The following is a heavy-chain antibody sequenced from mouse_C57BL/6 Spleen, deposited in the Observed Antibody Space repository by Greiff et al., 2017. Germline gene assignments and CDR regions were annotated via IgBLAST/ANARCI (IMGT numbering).Heavy chain of an antibody. J-gene: IGHJ3*01. V-gene: IGHV1-15*01. D-gene: IGHD1-1*01. CDR1: GYTFTDYE. CDR2: IDPETGGT. Sequence: QVQLKQSGAELVRPGASVTLSCKASGYTFTDYEMHWVKQTPVHGLEWIGAIDPETGGTAYNQKFKGKAILTADKSSSTAYMELRSLTSEDSAVYYCTRRGYYGSSYPPFAYWGQGTLVTVSA. CDR3: TRRGYYGSSYPPFAY.